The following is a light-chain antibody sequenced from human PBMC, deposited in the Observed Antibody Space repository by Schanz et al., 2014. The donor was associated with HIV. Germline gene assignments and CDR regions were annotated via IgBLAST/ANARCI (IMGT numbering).Light chain of an antibody. J-gene: IGLJ2*01. V-gene: IGLV1-40*01. CDR3: SSYADNNKLL. CDR1: SSNIGAGYD. Sequence: QSVLTQPPSVSGAPGQRVTISCTGSSSNIGAGYDVHWYQQLPGTAPKLLIYGNNNRPSGVPDRFSGSKSGNTASLTVSGLQADDEADYYCSSYADNNKLLFGGGTKLTVL. CDR2: GNN.